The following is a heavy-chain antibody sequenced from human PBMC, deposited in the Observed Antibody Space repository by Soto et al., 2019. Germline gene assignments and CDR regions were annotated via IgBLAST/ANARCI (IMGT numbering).Heavy chain of an antibody. CDR3: ARDHFIGGNSAYYYYGMDV. CDR1: GYTFTSYY. D-gene: IGHD2-21*02. Sequence: VASVKVSCKASGYTFTSYYMHWVRQAPGQGLEWMGIINPSGGSTSYAQKFQGRVTMTRDTSTSTVYMELSSLRSEDTAVYYCARDHFIGGNSAYYYYGMDVWGQGTTVTVSS. J-gene: IGHJ6*02. CDR2: INPSGGST. V-gene: IGHV1-46*01.